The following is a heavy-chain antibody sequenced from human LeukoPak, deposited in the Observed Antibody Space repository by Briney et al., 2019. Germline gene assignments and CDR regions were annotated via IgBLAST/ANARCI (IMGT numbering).Heavy chain of an antibody. J-gene: IGHJ3*02. CDR2: IYYSGST. D-gene: IGHD3-16*02. CDR3: ARNLRLGELSLLVGAFDI. V-gene: IGHV4-38-2*02. Sequence: PSETLSLTCTVSGYSISSGYFWGWMRQPPGKGLEWIGSIYYSGSTYYNPSLKSRVTISVDTSKNQFSLKLSSVTAADTAVYYCARNLRLGELSLLVGAFDIWGQGTMVTVSS. CDR1: GYSISSGYF.